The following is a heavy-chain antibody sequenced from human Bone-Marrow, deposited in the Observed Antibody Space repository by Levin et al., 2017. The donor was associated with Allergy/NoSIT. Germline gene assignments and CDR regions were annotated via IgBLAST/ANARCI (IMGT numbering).Heavy chain of an antibody. J-gene: IGHJ6*02. Sequence: GESLKISCAASGFTFSNYTMHWVRQAPGKGLEWVAVISYDGSNKYYADYVKGRFTISRDNSKNTLYLQMNSLRAEDTAVYFCARAGASTMVREVIIVGYYGMDVWGQGTTVTVSS. CDR1: GFTFSNYT. CDR2: ISYDGSNK. D-gene: IGHD3-10*01. V-gene: IGHV3-30-3*01. CDR3: ARAGASTMVREVIIVGYYGMDV.